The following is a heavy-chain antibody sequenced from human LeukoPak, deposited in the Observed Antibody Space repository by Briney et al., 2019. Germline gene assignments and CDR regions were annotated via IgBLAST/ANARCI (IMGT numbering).Heavy chain of an antibody. J-gene: IGHJ6*03. Sequence: GGSLRLSCAASGFTFSSYWMSWVRQAPGKGLEWVANIKQDGSEKYYVDSVKGRFTISRDNAKNSLYLQMNSLRAEDTAVYYCARDTSEFDDSSGYLHYYYYMDVWDKGTTVTVSS. CDR3: ARDTSEFDDSSGYLHYYYYMDV. CDR2: IKQDGSEK. D-gene: IGHD3-22*01. CDR1: GFTFSSYW. V-gene: IGHV3-7*01.